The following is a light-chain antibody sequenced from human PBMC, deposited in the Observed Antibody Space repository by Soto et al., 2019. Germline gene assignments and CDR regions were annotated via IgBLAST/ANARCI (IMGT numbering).Light chain of an antibody. CDR1: QSVNYW. Sequence: DIQMTQSPSTLSASIGDRVTITCRASQSVNYWLAWYQQKPGKAPELLISDASDLESGFPSRFSGSGSGTEFTLTISSLQPDDFATYYCHQYSTYVHTFGQGTKLEIK. V-gene: IGKV1-5*01. CDR2: DAS. CDR3: HQYSTYVHT. J-gene: IGKJ2*01.